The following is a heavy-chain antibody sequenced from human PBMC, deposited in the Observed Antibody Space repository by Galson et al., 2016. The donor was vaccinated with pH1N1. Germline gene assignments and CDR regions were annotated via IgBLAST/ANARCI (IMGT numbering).Heavy chain of an antibody. J-gene: IGHJ4*01. CDR1: GFTFSTYA. V-gene: IGHV3-30-3*01. D-gene: IGHD3-22*01. CDR3: ARGKPFYYDSSGYYFDS. Sequence: SLRLSCAASGFTFSTYAMHWVRQAPGKGLEWVAVILYDGSNKNYADSMKGRFTISRDNSKNTLYLQMNSLRAEDTAVYYCARGKPFYYDSSGYYFDSWGQGTLVTVSS. CDR2: ILYDGSNK.